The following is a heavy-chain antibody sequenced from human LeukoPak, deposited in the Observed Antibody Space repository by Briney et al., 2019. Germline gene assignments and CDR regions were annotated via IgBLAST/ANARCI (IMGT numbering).Heavy chain of an antibody. Sequence: PSETLSLTCTVSGRSISSYYWSWIRQPAGEGLEYIGRIFTSGSANYHPSLKSRVTMSVDTSKNQFSLKLSSVTAADTAVYYCARGEYCSGGSCSSIWFDPWGQGTLVTVSS. CDR1: GRSISSYY. CDR3: ARGEYCSGGSCSSIWFDP. V-gene: IGHV4-4*07. CDR2: IFTSGSA. J-gene: IGHJ5*02. D-gene: IGHD2-15*01.